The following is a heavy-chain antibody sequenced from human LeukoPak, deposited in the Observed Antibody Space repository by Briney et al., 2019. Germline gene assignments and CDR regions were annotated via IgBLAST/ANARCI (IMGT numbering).Heavy chain of an antibody. J-gene: IGHJ6*02. V-gene: IGHV1-2*02. D-gene: IGHD2-15*01. CDR3: ASIYFLVATSQYYYYGMDV. CDR1: GYTFTGCY. CDR2: INPNSGGT. Sequence: ASVKVSCKASGYTFTGCYMHWVRQAPGQGLEWMGWINPNSGGTNYAQKFQGRVTMTRDTSISTAYMELSRLRSDDTAVYYCASIYFLVATSQYYYYGMDVWGQGTTVTVSS.